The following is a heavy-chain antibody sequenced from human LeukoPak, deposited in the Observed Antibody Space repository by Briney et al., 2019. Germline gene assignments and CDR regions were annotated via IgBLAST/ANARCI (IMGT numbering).Heavy chain of an antibody. CDR1: AFTFSYFY. CDR2: IKQDGSDN. CDR3: ARNRRPTIYGWLDS. J-gene: IGHJ5*01. Sequence: GGSLRLSCAACAFTFSYFYMRWIRQAPGKGPEWVANIKQDGSDNFYADSVKGRFTISRDNAENSLYLQMNSLRIEETAVYYFARNRRPTIYGWLDSWGQGTVVTVSS. D-gene: IGHD3-10*02. V-gene: IGHV3-7*01.